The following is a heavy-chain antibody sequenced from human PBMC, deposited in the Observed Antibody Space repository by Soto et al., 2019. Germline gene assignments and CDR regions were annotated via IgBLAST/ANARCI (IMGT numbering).Heavy chain of an antibody. J-gene: IGHJ5*02. D-gene: IGHD3-22*01. V-gene: IGHV4-31*03. CDR1: GGSISSGGYY. CDR3: ARWLRSYYDSSGHNWFDP. CDR2: IYYSGST. Sequence: NPSETLSLTCTVSGGSISSGGYYWSWIRQHPGKGLEWIGYIYYSGSTYYNPSLKSRVTISVDTSKNQFSLKLSSVTAADTAVYYCARWLRSYYDSSGHNWFDPWGQGTLVTVSS.